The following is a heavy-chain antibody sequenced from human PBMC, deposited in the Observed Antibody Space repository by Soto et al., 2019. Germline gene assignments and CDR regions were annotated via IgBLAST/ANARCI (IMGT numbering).Heavy chain of an antibody. CDR2: IIPILGIA. D-gene: IGHD6-13*01. V-gene: IGHV1-69*08. Sequence: QVQLVQSGAEVKKPGSSVKVSCTASGGTFSSYTISWVRQAPGQGLEWMGRIIPILGIANYAQKFQGRVTITADKSTSTAYMELSSLRSEDTAVYYCAGDRAAADNNWFDPWGQGTLVTVSS. J-gene: IGHJ5*02. CDR1: GGTFSSYT. CDR3: AGDRAAADNNWFDP.